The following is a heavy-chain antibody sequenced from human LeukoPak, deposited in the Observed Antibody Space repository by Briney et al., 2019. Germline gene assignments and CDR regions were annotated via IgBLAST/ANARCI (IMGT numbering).Heavy chain of an antibody. CDR1: GYTFTSYG. CDR3: ARIKNDFWSGYYVDC. CDR2: ISAYNGNT. D-gene: IGHD3-3*01. J-gene: IGHJ4*02. Sequence: GASVKVSCKASGYTFTSYGISWVRQAPGQGLEWMGWISAYNGNTNYAQKLQGRVTMTTDTSTSTAYMELRSLRSDDTAVYYCARIKNDFWSGYYVDCWGQGTLVTVSS. V-gene: IGHV1-18*01.